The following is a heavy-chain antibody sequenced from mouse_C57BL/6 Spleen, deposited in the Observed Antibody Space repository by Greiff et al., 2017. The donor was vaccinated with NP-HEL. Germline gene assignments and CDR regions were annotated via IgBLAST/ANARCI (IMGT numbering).Heavy chain of an antibody. CDR1: GFTFTDYY. CDR2: IRNKANGYTT. V-gene: IGHV7-3*01. J-gene: IGHJ3*01. Sequence: EVKLMESGGGLVQPGGSLSLSCAASGFTFTDYYMSWVRQPPGKALEWLGFIRNKANGYTTEYSASVKGRFTISRDNSQSILYLQMNALRAEDSATYYCARYRGGGFAYWGQGTLVTVSA. CDR3: ARYRGGGFAY.